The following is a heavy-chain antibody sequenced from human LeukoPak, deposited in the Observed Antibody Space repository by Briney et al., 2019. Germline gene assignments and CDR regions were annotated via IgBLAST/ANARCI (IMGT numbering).Heavy chain of an antibody. Sequence: GGSLRLSCEASGFLFRSNGMHWVRQAPGKGLEWVAFIRTDGNVTKYVDSIKGRFTISRDNSKNILYLQLHDVRPDDTAVYFCAKDHGFWSCFLFWGQGTLVTVSS. D-gene: IGHD3-3*01. V-gene: IGHV3-30*02. CDR3: AKDHGFWSCFLF. J-gene: IGHJ4*02. CDR2: IRTDGNVT. CDR1: GFLFRSNG.